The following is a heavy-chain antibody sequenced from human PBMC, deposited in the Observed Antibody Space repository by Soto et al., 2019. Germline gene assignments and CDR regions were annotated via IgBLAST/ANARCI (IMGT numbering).Heavy chain of an antibody. CDR3: ARVKIKAGSSKFHYYYGMDV. D-gene: IGHD6-6*01. CDR1: GYTLTGYY. J-gene: IGHJ6*02. Sequence: ASVKVSCKASGYTLTGYYMHWVRQAPGQGLEWMGWINPNSGGTNYAQKFQGWVTMTRDTSISTAYMELSRLRSDDTAVYYCARVKIKAGSSKFHYYYGMDVWGQGTTVTVSS. V-gene: IGHV1-2*04. CDR2: INPNSGGT.